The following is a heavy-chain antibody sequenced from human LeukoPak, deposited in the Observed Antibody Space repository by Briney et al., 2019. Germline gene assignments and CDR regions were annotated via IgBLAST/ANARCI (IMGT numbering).Heavy chain of an antibody. J-gene: IGHJ6*02. V-gene: IGHV3-7*04. CDR2: IKQDGSEK. Sequence: PGGSLRLSCEASGFTFSSYWMSWVRQAPGKGLEWVANIKQDGSEKYYVDSVKGRFTISRDNAKNSLYLQMDSLRVEETAVYYCVRVDGRYYYYYGMDVWGQGTTVTVSS. CDR1: GFTFSSYW. CDR3: VRVDGRYYYYYGMDV.